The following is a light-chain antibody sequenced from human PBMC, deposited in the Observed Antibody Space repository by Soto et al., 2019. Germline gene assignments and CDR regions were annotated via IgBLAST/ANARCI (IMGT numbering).Light chain of an antibody. J-gene: IGKJ2*01. Sequence: DIVMTQSPDSLAVSLGERATINCKSSQSVLYSSNDRNFLAWYQQKPRQPPRLLIYWASTRESGVPDRFSGSGSGTDFTLTISSLQAEDVAVYFCQQYYSTPYTFGQRTNLEIK. CDR2: WAS. CDR3: QQYYSTPYT. V-gene: IGKV4-1*01. CDR1: QSVLYSSNDRNF.